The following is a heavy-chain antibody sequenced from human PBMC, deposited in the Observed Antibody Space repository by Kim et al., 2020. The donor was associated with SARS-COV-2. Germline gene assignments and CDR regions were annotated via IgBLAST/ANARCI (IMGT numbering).Heavy chain of an antibody. V-gene: IGHV4-59*01. Sequence: SLKSRVTISVDTSKNQFSLKLSSVTAADTAVYYCARENSSSSWYPNWFDPWGQGTLVTVSS. CDR3: ARENSSSSWYPNWFDP. J-gene: IGHJ5*02. D-gene: IGHD6-13*01.